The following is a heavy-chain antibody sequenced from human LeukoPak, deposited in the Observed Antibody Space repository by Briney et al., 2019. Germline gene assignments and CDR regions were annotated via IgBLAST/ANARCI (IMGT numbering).Heavy chain of an antibody. CDR3: AKDIWRRRLGSGYYSDAFDI. Sequence: QAGGSLRLSCAASGFYFANYAMSWVRQAPGKGLEWVSATVGGGSPNTYHADSVKGRFTISRDNAKNSLYLQMNSLRAEDTALYYCAKDIWRRRLGSGYYSDAFDIWGQGTMVTVSS. CDR2: TVGGGSPNT. V-gene: IGHV3-23*01. CDR1: GFYFANYA. D-gene: IGHD3-22*01. J-gene: IGHJ3*02.